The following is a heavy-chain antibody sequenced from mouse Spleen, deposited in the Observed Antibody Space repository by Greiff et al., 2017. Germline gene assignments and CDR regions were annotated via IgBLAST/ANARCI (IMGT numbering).Heavy chain of an antibody. J-gene: IGHJ2*01. CDR1: GFTFSSYA. D-gene: IGHD3-3*01. Sequence: EVKVVESGGGLVKPGGSLKLSCAASGFTFSSYAMSWVRQTPEKRLEWVATISSGGSYTYYPDSVKGRFTISRDNAKNTLYLQMSSLRSEDTAMYYCARQGGPYYFDYWGQGTTLTVSS. V-gene: IGHV5-9-3*01. CDR3: ARQGGPYYFDY. CDR2: ISSGGSYT.